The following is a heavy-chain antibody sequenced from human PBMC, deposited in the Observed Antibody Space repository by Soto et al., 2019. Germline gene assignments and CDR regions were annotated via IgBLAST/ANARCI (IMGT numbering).Heavy chain of an antibody. V-gene: IGHV4-4*02. Sequence: QVQLQESGPGLVKPSGTLSLTCAVSGGSISSSNWWSWVRQPPGKGLEWIGEIYHSGSTNYHPSLKSRVXXXVXXSKNQFSLKLSSVTAADTAVYYCAKCITALGPIDYWGQGTLVTVSS. J-gene: IGHJ4*02. CDR3: AKCITALGPIDY. CDR1: GGSISSSNW. D-gene: IGHD6-6*01. CDR2: IYHSGST.